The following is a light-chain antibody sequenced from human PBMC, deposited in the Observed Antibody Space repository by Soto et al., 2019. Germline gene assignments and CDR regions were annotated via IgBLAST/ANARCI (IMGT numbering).Light chain of an antibody. CDR3: QSYDSSLSGSEV. V-gene: IGLV1-40*01. J-gene: IGLJ1*01. Sequence: QSALSQPPSVSEAPGQRVTISCTGSSSNIEAGHDVHWYQHLPGTAPKLLIYGNGNRPSGVPDRFSGSKSGTSASLAITGLQAEDEADYYCQSYDSSLSGSEVFGTGTKVTVL. CDR1: SSNIEAGHD. CDR2: GNG.